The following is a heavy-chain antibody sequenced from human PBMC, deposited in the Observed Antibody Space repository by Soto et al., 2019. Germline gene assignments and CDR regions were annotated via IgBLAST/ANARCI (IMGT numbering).Heavy chain of an antibody. CDR3: ARLKTGLAAAAAYYYMDV. CDR1: GGSISSYY. J-gene: IGHJ6*03. Sequence: QVQLQESGPGLVKPSETLSLTCTVSGGSISSYYWSWIRQPPGRGLEWIGDIYCSGSTNYNPSLKSRVTESVDTPKNQFSLKLSSLTAADTAVYYCARLKTGLAAAAAYYYMDVWGKGTTVTVSS. V-gene: IGHV4-59*08. CDR2: IYCSGST. D-gene: IGHD6-13*01.